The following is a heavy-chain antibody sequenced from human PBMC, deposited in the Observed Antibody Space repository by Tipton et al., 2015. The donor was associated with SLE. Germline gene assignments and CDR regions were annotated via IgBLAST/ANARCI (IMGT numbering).Heavy chain of an antibody. CDR1: GGSIRSGY. Sequence: TLSLTCTVSGGSIRSGYWSWIRQPPGKGPEWIGYIYDSGSTKYNPSLKSRVTISIDTSMNQFSLKLNSVTAADTAVYYCARGKRWLRDQGNDHWGQGVLVIVSS. V-gene: IGHV4-59*08. D-gene: IGHD5-24*01. CDR2: IYDSGST. J-gene: IGHJ4*02. CDR3: ARGKRWLRDQGNDH.